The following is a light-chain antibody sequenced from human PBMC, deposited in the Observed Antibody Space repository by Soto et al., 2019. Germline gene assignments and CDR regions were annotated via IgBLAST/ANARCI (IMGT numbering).Light chain of an antibody. CDR2: GAS. Sequence: EIVLTQSPGTLSLSPGERATLSCRTSQSVSSSYLAWYQQEPGQAPRLLIYGASSRATGIPGRFSGSGSGTDFTLTISRLEPEDFAVYYCQQYGSSPQTFGQGTRWIS. CDR3: QQYGSSPQT. CDR1: QSVSSSY. V-gene: IGKV3-20*01. J-gene: IGKJ1*01.